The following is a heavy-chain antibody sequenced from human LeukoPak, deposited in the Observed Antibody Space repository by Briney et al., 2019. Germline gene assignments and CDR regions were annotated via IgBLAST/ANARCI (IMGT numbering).Heavy chain of an antibody. D-gene: IGHD7-27*01. CDR1: GFTFSSYG. V-gene: IGHV3-30*18. Sequence: GGSLRLSCAASGFTFSSYGMNWVRQAPGKGLEWVAAISYDGSNKYYADSVKGRFTISRDNSKNTLYLQMNSLRAEDTAVYYCAKVATNWGSVAVFDFDYWGQGTLVTVSS. CDR2: ISYDGSNK. J-gene: IGHJ4*02. CDR3: AKVATNWGSVAVFDFDY.